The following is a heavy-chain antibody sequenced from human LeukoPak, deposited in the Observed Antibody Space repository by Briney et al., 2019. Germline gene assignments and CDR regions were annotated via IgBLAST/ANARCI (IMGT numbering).Heavy chain of an antibody. J-gene: IGHJ4*02. CDR2: ISGGGGRT. V-gene: IGHV3-23*01. Sequence: GGSLRLSCVASGFMFNKYGMSWVRQAPGKGLEWVSVISGGGGRTYYGDSVKGRFTISRDNSKNTLYLQMNSLRAEDTAVYYCAKSGGSYPYYFDYWGQGTLVTVSS. CDR3: AKSGGSYPYYFDY. CDR1: GFMFNKYG. D-gene: IGHD1-26*01.